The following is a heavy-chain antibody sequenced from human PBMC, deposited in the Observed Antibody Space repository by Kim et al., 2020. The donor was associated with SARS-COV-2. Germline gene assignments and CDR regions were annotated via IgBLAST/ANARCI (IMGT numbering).Heavy chain of an antibody. CDR2: IYYSGST. CDR3: ARGEVDYGSGSYPTFQNWFDP. Sequence: SETLSLTCTVSGGSISSYYWSWIRQPPGKGLEWIGYIYYSGSTNYNPSLKSRVTISVDTSKNQFSLKLSSVTAADTAVYYCARGEVDYGSGSYPTFQNWFDPWGQGTLVTVSS. D-gene: IGHD3-10*01. V-gene: IGHV4-59*13. CDR1: GGSISSYY. J-gene: IGHJ5*02.